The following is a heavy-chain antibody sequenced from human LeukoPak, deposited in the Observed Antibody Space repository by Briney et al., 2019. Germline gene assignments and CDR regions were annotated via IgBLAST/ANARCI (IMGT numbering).Heavy chain of an antibody. J-gene: IGHJ6*03. V-gene: IGHV4-4*07. CDR1: GGSISSYY. D-gene: IGHD6-13*01. Sequence: PSETLSLTCTVSGGSISSYYWSWIRQPAGKGLEWIGRIYTSGSPNYNPSLKSRVTMALDTSKNPFSLKLSSVTAADTAVYYCARDYYSSSSPYSSSWYSVYYYYMDVWGKGTTVTVSS. CDR3: ARDYYSSSSPYSSSWYSVYYYYMDV. CDR2: IYTSGSP.